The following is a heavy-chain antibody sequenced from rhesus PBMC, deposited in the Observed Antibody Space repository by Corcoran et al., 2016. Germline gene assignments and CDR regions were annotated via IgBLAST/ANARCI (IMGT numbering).Heavy chain of an antibody. CDR3: TTGLLLRSRYFEF. V-gene: IGHV3S42*01. CDR2: INRGGGST. J-gene: IGHJ1*01. CDR1: GFTFSSYW. D-gene: IGHD2-33*01. Sequence: EVQLVESGGGLAKPGGSLRLSCAASGFTFSSYWMNWVRQTPGKGLEWISAINRGGGSTDYADSVKGRFTISRDNSKNTLSLQMNSLRAEDTAVYYCTTGLLLRSRYFEFWGQGALVTVSS.